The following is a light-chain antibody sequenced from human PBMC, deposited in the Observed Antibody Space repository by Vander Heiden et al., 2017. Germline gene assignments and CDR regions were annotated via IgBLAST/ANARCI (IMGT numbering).Light chain of an antibody. CDR2: DVS. V-gene: IGLV2-14*03. J-gene: IGLJ1*01. CDR3: SSYTSSSPYV. Sequence: QSALTQPASVSGSPGQSITISCTGTSSDVGGYNYVSWYQQHPGKPPKLMIYDVSNRPSVVSNRFSGSKSGNTASLTISGLQAEDEADYYCSSYTSSSPYVFGTGTKVTVL. CDR1: SSDVGGYNY.